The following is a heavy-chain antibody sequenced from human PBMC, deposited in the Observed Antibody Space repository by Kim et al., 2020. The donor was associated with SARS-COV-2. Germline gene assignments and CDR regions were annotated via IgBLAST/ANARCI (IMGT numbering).Heavy chain of an antibody. J-gene: IGHJ6*02. CDR2: IYYSGST. CDR1: GGSISSSSYY. V-gene: IGHV4-39*01. Sequence: SETLSLTCTVSGGSISSSSYYWGWIRQPPGKGLEWIGSIYYSGSTYYNPSLKSRVTISVDTSKNQFSLKLSSVTAADTAVYYCARGMGLRFLEWLMDVWGQGTTVTVSS. D-gene: IGHD3-3*01. CDR3: ARGMGLRFLEWLMDV.